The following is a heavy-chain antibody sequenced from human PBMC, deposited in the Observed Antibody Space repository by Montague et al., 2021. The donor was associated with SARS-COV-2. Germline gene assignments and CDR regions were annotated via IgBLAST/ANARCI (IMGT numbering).Heavy chain of an antibody. CDR1: GFSFRSHV. Sequence: SPRLSCAASGFSFRSHVMNWVRQAPGKGPEWVSAVVPRGDSTFYADSVKGRFTISRDNSKNALYLQMNSLRAEDTAIYYCARAGTNSETYYWGQGTLVTVSS. J-gene: IGHJ4*02. D-gene: IGHD1-26*01. CDR3: ARAGTNSETYY. V-gene: IGHV3-23*01. CDR2: VVPRGDST.